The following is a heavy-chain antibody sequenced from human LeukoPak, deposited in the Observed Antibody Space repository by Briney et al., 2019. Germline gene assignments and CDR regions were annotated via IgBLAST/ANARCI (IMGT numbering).Heavy chain of an antibody. CDR3: ARELAV. V-gene: IGHV3-33*01. CDR2: IWADGSNG. J-gene: IGHJ4*02. CDR1: GFTFSVYG. Sequence: PGGSLRLSCAASGFTFSVYGMHWVRQAPGKGLEWVGVIWADGSNGYYADSVKGRFTISRDNSKNTLYLQMNSLRVDDTAVYYCARELAVWGQGTLVTVSS.